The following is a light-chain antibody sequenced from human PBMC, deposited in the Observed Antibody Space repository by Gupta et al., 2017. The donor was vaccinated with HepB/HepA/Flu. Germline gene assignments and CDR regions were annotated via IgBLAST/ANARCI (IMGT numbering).Light chain of an antibody. CDR2: YKSDSNK. CDR3: MIWHNSAYF. CDR1: RHLHVGVYR. J-gene: IGLJ1*01. Sequence: QSVLTQPSPFSASLGTSASLTCNLRRHLHVGVYRIYWYQQKPGSRPQYLLMYKSDSNKQQCSGVPSLFSGSKDASANAGILLISGLQSDDEADYYWMIWHNSAYFFGTGTLVTVL. V-gene: IGLV5-45*02.